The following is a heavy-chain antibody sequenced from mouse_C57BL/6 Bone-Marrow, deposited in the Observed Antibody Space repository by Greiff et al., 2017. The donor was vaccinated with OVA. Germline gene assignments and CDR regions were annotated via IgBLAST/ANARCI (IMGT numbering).Heavy chain of an antibody. Sequence: VQLQQPGAELVRPGSSVKLSCKASGYTFTSYWMDWVKQRPGQGLEWIGNIYPSDSETHYNQKFKDKATLTVDKSSSTAYMQLSSLTSEDSAVYYCASREMLYYYGSSSFAYWGQGTLVTVSA. CDR1: GYTFTSYW. D-gene: IGHD1-1*01. CDR2: IYPSDSET. V-gene: IGHV1-61*01. J-gene: IGHJ3*01. CDR3: ASREMLYYYGSSSFAY.